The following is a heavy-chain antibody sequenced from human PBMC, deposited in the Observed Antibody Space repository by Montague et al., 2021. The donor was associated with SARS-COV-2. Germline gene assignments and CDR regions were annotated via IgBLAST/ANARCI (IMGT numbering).Heavy chain of an antibody. J-gene: IGHJ6*02. CDR3: ARRGRLSFDRREYYYNYGMDV. Sequence: SETLSLTCTVSGDSISSSSYFWGWIRQPPGKGLEWVGRIYYSGSTCYNPSLKSRVTISVDTSKSQFSLKLISVTAADTAVYYCARRGRLSFDRREYYYNYGMDVWGQGTPVTVSS. D-gene: IGHD3-9*01. CDR2: IYYSGST. CDR1: GDSISSSSYF. V-gene: IGHV4-39*01.